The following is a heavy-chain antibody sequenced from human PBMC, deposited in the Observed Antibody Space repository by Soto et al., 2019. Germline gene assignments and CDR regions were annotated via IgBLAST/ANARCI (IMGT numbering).Heavy chain of an antibody. V-gene: IGHV3-23*01. D-gene: IGHD1-7*01. Sequence: EVQLLESGGGLVQPGGSLRLSCAASGFTFSSYGMTWVRQAPVKGLEWVSFSSATGAGTYYADSVKGRFTISRDNSKNTLYLQMTSLRDDDTAVYYCAKDRRAGGNYGFYSDFWGQGALVIVSS. CDR2: SSATGAGT. CDR1: GFTFSSYG. CDR3: AKDRRAGGNYGFYSDF. J-gene: IGHJ4*02.